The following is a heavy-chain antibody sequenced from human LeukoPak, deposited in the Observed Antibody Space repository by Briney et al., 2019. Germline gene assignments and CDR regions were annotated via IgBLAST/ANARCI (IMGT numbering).Heavy chain of an antibody. V-gene: IGHV3-7*03. D-gene: IGHD6-13*01. CDR2: IKQDGSEI. Sequence: GGSLRLSCATSGFTFSNAWMNWVRQAPGKGLEWVANIKQDGSEIHYVGSVKGRFTISRDNAKNSVYLQMNSLRAEDTALYYCAREQSSSWPYSFDYWGQGTLVTVSS. J-gene: IGHJ4*02. CDR3: AREQSSSWPYSFDY. CDR1: GFTFSNAW.